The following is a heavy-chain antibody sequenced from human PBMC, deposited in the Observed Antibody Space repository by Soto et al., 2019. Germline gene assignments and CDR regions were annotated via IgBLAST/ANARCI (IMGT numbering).Heavy chain of an antibody. J-gene: IGHJ4*02. Sequence: SLKISCATSGFFFGDFAMHWVRQVPGKGLEWVSSISWNSASIGYADSVKDRFTISRDNAKKSLYLQMNSLRVEDTALYYCVKGDGLGCSSTSCFTPTGRLFDNWGRGTLVTVSS. CDR3: VKGDGLGCSSTSCFTPTGRLFDN. V-gene: IGHV3-9*01. D-gene: IGHD2-2*01. CDR2: ISWNSASI. CDR1: GFFFGDFA.